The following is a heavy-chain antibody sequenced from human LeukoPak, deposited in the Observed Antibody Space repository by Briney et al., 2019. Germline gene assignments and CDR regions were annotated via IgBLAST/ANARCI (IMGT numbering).Heavy chain of an antibody. CDR2: ISGSGGST. V-gene: IGHV3-23*01. Sequence: GGSLRLSCAASGFTFSSYGMSWVRQAPGKGLEWVSAISGSGGSTYYADSVKGRFTISRDNSKNTLYLQMNSLRAEDTAVYYCAKERLLWFGEHPAEFDYWGQGTLVTVSS. J-gene: IGHJ4*02. CDR3: AKERLLWFGEHPAEFDY. CDR1: GFTFSSYG. D-gene: IGHD3-10*01.